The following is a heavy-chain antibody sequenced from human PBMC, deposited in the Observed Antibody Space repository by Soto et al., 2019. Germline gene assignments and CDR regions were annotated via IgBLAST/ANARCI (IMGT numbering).Heavy chain of an antibody. V-gene: IGHV3-23*01. Sequence: GGSLRLSCAASGFTFSSYAMSWVRQAPGKGLEWVSAISGSGGSTYYADSVKGRFTISRDNSKNTLYMQMNSLRAEDTAVYYCAKDQRAGGGSGSYKGAAFDIWGQGTMVTVSS. J-gene: IGHJ3*02. CDR1: GFTFSSYA. CDR2: ISGSGGST. CDR3: AKDQRAGGGSGSYKGAAFDI. D-gene: IGHD1-26*01.